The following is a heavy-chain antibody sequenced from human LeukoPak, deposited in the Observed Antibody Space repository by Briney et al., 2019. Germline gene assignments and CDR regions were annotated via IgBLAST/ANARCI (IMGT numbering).Heavy chain of an antibody. CDR1: GFTFSSYG. CDR3: AKLIRDYGSYGGPDFDY. CDR2: IRYDGSNK. J-gene: IGHJ4*02. Sequence: AGGSLRLSCAASGFTFSSYGMHWVRQAPGKGLEWVAFIRYDGSNKYYEDALKGRFTTSRDNSKNTLYLQMNSLRAEDTAVYYCAKLIRDYGSYGGPDFDYWGQGTLVTVPS. D-gene: IGHD4/OR15-4a*01. V-gene: IGHV3-30*02.